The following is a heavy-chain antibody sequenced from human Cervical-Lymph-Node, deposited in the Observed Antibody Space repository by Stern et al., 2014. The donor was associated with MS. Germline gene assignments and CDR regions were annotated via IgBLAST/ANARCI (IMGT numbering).Heavy chain of an antibody. Sequence: DQLVESGGGLVKPGGSLRLSCTASEFIFSDYYMSWIRQAPGKGLEWVSYISTSGNTIYYADSVKGRFTISRDNAKNSLYLQMNSVRAEDTAVYYCARESGSYPTWFDSWGQGTLVTVSS. V-gene: IGHV3-11*01. D-gene: IGHD3-10*01. CDR1: EFIFSDYY. CDR2: ISTSGNTI. J-gene: IGHJ5*01. CDR3: ARESGSYPTWFDS.